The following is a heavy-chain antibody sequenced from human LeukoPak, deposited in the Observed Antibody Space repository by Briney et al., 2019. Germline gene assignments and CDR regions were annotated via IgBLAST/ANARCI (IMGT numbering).Heavy chain of an antibody. CDR2: IKQDGSEK. V-gene: IGHV3-7*01. CDR1: GFTFSSYW. D-gene: IGHD5-12*01. CDR3: AREALRGYYGMDV. J-gene: IGHJ6*02. Sequence: GGSLRLSGAGSGFTFSSYWMSWVRQAPGKGLEGVANIKQDGSEKYYVDSVKGRFTISRDNAKNSLYLQMNSLRAEDTAVYYCAREALRGYYGMDVWGQGTTVTVSS.